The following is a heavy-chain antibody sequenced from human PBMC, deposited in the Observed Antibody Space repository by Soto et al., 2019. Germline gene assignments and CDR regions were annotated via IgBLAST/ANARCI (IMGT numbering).Heavy chain of an antibody. V-gene: IGHV4-31*03. D-gene: IGHD2-2*02. J-gene: IGHJ3*02. CDR3: ARAAIYCSSTTCYTRAFDS. CDR2: IYYSGTT. CDR1: GGFISIVDYY. Sequence: SETLSLTCTVSGGFISIVDYYWSWIRQHPGKGLEWIGYIYYSGTTFYTPSLKSRLTTSVDTSQNQFSLMPSSVTAADTAVYYCARAAIYCSSTTCYTRAFDSWVQGTRGTVS.